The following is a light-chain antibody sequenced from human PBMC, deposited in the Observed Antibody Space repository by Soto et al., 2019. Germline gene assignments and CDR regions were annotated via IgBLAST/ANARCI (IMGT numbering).Light chain of an antibody. CDR1: QSVDSY. V-gene: IGKV3-11*01. J-gene: IGKJ1*01. CDR2: DAS. CDR3: QQRSNRPET. Sequence: EIVLTQSPATLSLSPGERATLSCRASQSVDSYLAWYQQKPGQAPRLLIYDASNRATGVPARFSGSGSGTDFTLTISSLEPEDFAVYYCQQRSNRPETFGQGTKVDIK.